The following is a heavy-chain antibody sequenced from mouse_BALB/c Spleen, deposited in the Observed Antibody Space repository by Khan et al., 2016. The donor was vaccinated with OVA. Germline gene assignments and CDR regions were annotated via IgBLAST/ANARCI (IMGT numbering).Heavy chain of an antibody. CDR3: TRGFFDV. V-gene: IGHV1-26*01. CDR2: INPNNGDT. J-gene: IGHJ1*01. Sequence: EVQLQQSGPELVKPGASVKMSCKASGYTFTDYYMKWLKQSHGKSLEWIGDINPNNGDTFYNQKFKDKATLTVDKSSSTAYMQLNSLPSEDSAVFCCTRGFFDVWGAGTTVTVSS. CDR1: GYTFTDYY.